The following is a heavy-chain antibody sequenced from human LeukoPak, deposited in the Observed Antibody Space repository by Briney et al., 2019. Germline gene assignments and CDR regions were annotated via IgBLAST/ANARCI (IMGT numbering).Heavy chain of an antibody. CDR2: IKSKTDGGTT. Sequence: PGGSLRLSCAASGFTFSNAWMSWVRQAPGKGLEWVGRIKSKTDGGTTDYAAPAKGRFTISRDDSKNTLYLQMNSLKTEDTAVYYCTTWTTLYYFDYWGQGTLVTVSS. D-gene: IGHD4-17*01. CDR1: GFTFSNAW. CDR3: TTWTTLYYFDY. J-gene: IGHJ4*02. V-gene: IGHV3-15*01.